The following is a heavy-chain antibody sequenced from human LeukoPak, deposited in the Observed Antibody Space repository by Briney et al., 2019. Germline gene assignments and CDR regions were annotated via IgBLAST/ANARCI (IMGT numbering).Heavy chain of an antibody. V-gene: IGHV7-4-1*02. Sequence: GGSVKVSCKASGYTFTSYAMNWVRQAPGQGLEWMGWINTNTGNPTYAQSFTGRFVFPLDTSVSTAYLQISSLKAEDTAVYYCARRGYCSSTSCYWLDWFDPWGQGTLVTVSS. J-gene: IGHJ5*02. CDR2: INTNTGNP. CDR1: GYTFTSYA. D-gene: IGHD2-2*01. CDR3: ARRGYCSSTSCYWLDWFDP.